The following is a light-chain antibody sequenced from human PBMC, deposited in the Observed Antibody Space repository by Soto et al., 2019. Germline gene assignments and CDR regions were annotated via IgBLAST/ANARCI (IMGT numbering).Light chain of an antibody. V-gene: IGLV1-44*01. CDR3: SSHGGSNPFYV. Sequence: QSVLTQPPSASGTPGQRVTISCSGSSANIGSNTVNWYQQHPGKAPKLIIHEVSNRPSGVSNRFSGSKSGNTASLTISGLQAEDEADYYCSSHGGSNPFYVFXSGTKVTVL. CDR2: EVS. J-gene: IGLJ1*01. CDR1: SANIGSNT.